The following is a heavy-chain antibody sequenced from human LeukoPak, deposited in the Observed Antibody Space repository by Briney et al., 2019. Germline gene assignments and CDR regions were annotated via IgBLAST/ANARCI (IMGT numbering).Heavy chain of an antibody. J-gene: IGHJ4*02. CDR1: GYSFTSYW. V-gene: IGHV5-51*01. CDR3: ARPVDRGWYSLTD. Sequence: GVSLKISCKGSGYSFTSYWIGWVRQMPGKGLEWMGIIYPGDSDTRYSPSFQGQVTISADKSISIAYLQWSSLKASDTAMYYCARPVDRGWYSLTDWGQGTLVTVSS. CDR2: IYPGDSDT. D-gene: IGHD6-19*01.